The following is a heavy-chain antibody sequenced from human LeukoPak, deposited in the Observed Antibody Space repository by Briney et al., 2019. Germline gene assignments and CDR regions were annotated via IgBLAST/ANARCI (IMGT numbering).Heavy chain of an antibody. CDR2: ISDSGGRT. CDR1: GITLSNYG. Sequence: GGSLRLSCAVSGITLSNYGMSWVRQAPGKGLEWVAGISDSGGRTNYADSVKGRFTISRGNPKNTLYLQMNSLRAEDTAVYFFPKRGVVIRVILVGFHKEAYYFDSWGQGALVTVSS. V-gene: IGHV3-23*01. CDR3: PKRGVVIRVILVGFHKEAYYFDS. D-gene: IGHD3-22*01. J-gene: IGHJ4*02.